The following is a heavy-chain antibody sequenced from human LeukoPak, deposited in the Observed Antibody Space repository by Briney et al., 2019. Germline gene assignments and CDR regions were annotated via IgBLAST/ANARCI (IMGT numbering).Heavy chain of an antibody. CDR2: SSSSSSYK. Sequence: GGSLRLSCAASGFTFSSYSMNWVRQAPGKGLECVSSSSSSSSYKYYADSVKGRFTISRDNAKNSLYLQMNSLRAEDTAVYYCARVANGDYLGYYYYGMDVWGQGTTVTVSS. J-gene: IGHJ6*02. D-gene: IGHD4-17*01. CDR1: GFTFSSYS. V-gene: IGHV3-21*01. CDR3: ARVANGDYLGYYYYGMDV.